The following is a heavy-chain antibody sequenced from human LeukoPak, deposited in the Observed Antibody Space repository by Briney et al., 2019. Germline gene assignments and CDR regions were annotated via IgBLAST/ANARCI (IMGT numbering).Heavy chain of an antibody. J-gene: IGHJ4*02. Sequence: GGSLRLSCAASGFTFSSYWMTWVRQAPGKWLEWVANIKQDGSEKYYVDSVKGRFTISRDNAKNSLYLQMNSLGAEDTAVYYCARINYYDSSGYPNYFDYWGQGTLVTVSS. D-gene: IGHD3-22*01. CDR1: GFTFSSYW. CDR3: ARINYYDSSGYPNYFDY. CDR2: IKQDGSEK. V-gene: IGHV3-7*03.